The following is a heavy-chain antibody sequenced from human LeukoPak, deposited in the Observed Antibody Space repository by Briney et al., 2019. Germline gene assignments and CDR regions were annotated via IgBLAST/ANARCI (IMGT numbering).Heavy chain of an antibody. CDR1: GFTFSSYE. V-gene: IGHV3-48*03. CDR2: INNSGSTI. J-gene: IGHJ6*03. D-gene: IGHD3-9*01. Sequence: GGSLRLSCAASGFTFSSYEMNWVRQPPGKGLEWVSYINNSGSTIYYPDSVKGRFTISRDNAKNSLYLQMNSLRAEDTAVYYCARDRVRYFDWLLPYYYYYYYMDVWGKGTTVTISS. CDR3: ARDRVRYFDWLLPYYYYYYYMDV.